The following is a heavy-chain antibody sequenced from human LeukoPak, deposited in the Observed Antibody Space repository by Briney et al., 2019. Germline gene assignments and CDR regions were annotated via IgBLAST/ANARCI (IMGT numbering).Heavy chain of an antibody. CDR2: ISYDGSNK. CDR1: GFTFSSYA. V-gene: IGHV3-30*04. CDR3: AREVLAAGGNWFDP. D-gene: IGHD6-13*01. Sequence: GGSLRLSCAASGFTFSSYAMHWVRQAPGKGLEWVAVISYDGSNKYYADSVKGRFTISRDNSKNTLYLQMNSLRAEDTAVYYCAREVLAAGGNWFDPWGQGTLVTVSS. J-gene: IGHJ5*02.